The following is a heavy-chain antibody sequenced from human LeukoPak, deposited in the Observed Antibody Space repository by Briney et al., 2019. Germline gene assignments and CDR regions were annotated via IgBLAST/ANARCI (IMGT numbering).Heavy chain of an antibody. V-gene: IGHV3-21*01. Sequence: GGSLRLSCAASGFTFSSYSMNWVRQAPGKGLEWVSSISSSSSYIYYADSVKGRFTISRDNAKNSLYLQMNSLRAEDTAVYYCARGGMDTAMVTIYYYYMDVWGKGTTVTVSS. J-gene: IGHJ6*03. D-gene: IGHD5-18*01. CDR3: ARGGMDTAMVTIYYYYMDV. CDR1: GFTFSSYS. CDR2: ISSSSSYI.